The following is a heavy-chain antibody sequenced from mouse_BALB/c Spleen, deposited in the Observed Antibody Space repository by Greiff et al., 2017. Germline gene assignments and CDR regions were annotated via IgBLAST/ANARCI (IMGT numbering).Heavy chain of an antibody. V-gene: IGHV14-3*02. J-gene: IGHJ4*01. Sequence: EVQLQQSGAELVKPGASVKLSCTASGFNIKDTYMHWVKQRPEQGLEWIGRIDPANGNTKYDPKFQGKATITADTSSNTAYLQLSSLTSEDTAVYYCARSRDMIYAMDYWGQGTSVTVSS. CDR2: IDPANGNT. CDR1: GFNIKDTY. CDR3: ARSRDMIYAMDY. D-gene: IGHD2-4*01.